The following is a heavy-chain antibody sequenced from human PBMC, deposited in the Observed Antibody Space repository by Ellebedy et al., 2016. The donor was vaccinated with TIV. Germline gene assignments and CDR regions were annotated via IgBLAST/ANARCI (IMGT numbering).Heavy chain of an antibody. CDR3: ARDRFSTWLHPDRGFDI. J-gene: IGHJ3*02. V-gene: IGHV3-53*01. CDR2: IYSGGDT. D-gene: IGHD3-22*01. Sequence: GESLKISCAASGVTVSNNYMRCVRQAPGKGLEWVSLIYSGGDTTYADYVKGRFTISRDSSKNTLYLQMNSLRVEDTAVYYCARDRFSTWLHPDRGFDIWGRGTMVTVSS. CDR1: GVTVSNNY.